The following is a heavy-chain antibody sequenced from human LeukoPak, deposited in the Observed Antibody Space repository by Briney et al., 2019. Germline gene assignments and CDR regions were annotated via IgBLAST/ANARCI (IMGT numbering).Heavy chain of an antibody. J-gene: IGHJ6*02. CDR1: GFTFSSYG. D-gene: IGHD1-14*01. CDR3: ASWGVTGTDYYYGMDV. V-gene: IGHV3-33*08. CDR2: IWYDGSNK. Sequence: GRSLRLSCAASGFTFSSYGMHWVRQAPGKGLEWVAVIWYDGSNKYYADSVKGRFTISRDNSKNTLYLQMNSLRAEDTAVYYCASWGVTGTDYYYGMDVWGQGTTVTVSS.